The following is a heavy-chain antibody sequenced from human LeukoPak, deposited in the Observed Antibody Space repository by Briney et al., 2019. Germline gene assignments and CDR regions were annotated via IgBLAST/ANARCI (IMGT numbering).Heavy chain of an antibody. J-gene: IGHJ5*02. D-gene: IGHD2-21*02. CDR1: GGTFSSYA. V-gene: IGHV1-69*05. CDR2: IIPIFGTA. Sequence: SVKVSCKASGGTFSSYAISWVRQAPGQGLEWMGRIIPIFGTANYAQKFQGRVTITTDESTSTAYMELSSLRSEDTAVYYCAASYCGGDCYSRAPFGPWGQGTLVTVSS. CDR3: AASYCGGDCYSRAPFGP.